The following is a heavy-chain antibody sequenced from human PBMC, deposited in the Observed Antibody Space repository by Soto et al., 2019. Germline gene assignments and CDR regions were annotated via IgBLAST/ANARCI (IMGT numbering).Heavy chain of an antibody. CDR2: ISAHNGNT. CDR3: ARGRYGDY. J-gene: IGHJ4*02. Sequence: QVHLVQSGAEVKKPGASVKVSCKGSGYAFTTYGITWVRQAPGQGLEWMGWISAHNGNTNYAQKLQGRVIVTRDTSTSTAYMELRSLRSDDTAVYYCARGRYGDYWGQGALVNVSS. V-gene: IGHV1-18*01. CDR1: GYAFTTYG. D-gene: IGHD1-1*01.